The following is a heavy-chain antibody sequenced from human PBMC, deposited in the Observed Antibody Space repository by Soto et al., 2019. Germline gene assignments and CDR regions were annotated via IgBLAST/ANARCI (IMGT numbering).Heavy chain of an antibody. J-gene: IGHJ4*02. CDR3: ARARYCGGDCYTLGYY. V-gene: IGHV1-3*01. CDR2: INAGNGNT. D-gene: IGHD2-21*02. CDR1: GYTFTSYA. Sequence: ASVKVSCKASGYTFTSYAMHWVRQAPGQRLEWMGWINAGNGNTKYSQKFQGRVTITRDTSASTAYMELSSLRSEDTAVYYCARARYCGGDCYTLGYYWGQGTLVTVSS.